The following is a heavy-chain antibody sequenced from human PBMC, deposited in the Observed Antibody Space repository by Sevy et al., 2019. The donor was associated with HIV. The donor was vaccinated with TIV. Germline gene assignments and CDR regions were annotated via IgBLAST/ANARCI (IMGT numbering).Heavy chain of an antibody. D-gene: IGHD2-8*01. CDR2: FSFGCGKI. CDR1: GFTFSKYS. V-gene: IGHV3-23*01. CDR3: AREGCTKPHDY. Sequence: GGSLRLSCAASGFTFSKYSMSWIRQTPGKGLEWVATFSFGCGKINYADSVKGRFTMSRDDSRNTVYLQMNSLRAEDTAIYYCAREGCTKPHDYWGQGTVVTVSS. J-gene: IGHJ4*02.